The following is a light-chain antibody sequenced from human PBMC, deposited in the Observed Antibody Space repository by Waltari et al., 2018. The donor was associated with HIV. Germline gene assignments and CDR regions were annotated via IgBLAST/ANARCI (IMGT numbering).Light chain of an antibody. J-gene: IGLJ3*02. CDR2: RND. CDR1: KSNIGNTF. Sequence: QPKMTQAPSASKTPGQRITMSCSGSKSNIGNTFIYWYHQIPGAAPRLVMARNDRRPAGVPDRFSGTKSGTSAFLAITDLRLDDEATYVCASWDDNLRHWVFGGGTKLTVL. V-gene: IGLV1-47*01. CDR3: ASWDDNLRHWV.